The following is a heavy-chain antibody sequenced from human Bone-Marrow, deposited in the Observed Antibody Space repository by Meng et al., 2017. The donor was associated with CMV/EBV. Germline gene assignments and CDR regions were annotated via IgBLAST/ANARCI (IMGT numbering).Heavy chain of an antibody. V-gene: IGHV4-39*01. CDR3: MTPEAVAGMRAY. J-gene: IGHJ4*02. CDR1: GGSVSSGSYY. D-gene: IGHD6-19*01. CDR2: IYYSGST. Sequence: SETLSLTCTVSGGSVSSGSYYWSWTRQPPGKGLEWIGSIYYSGSTYYNPSLKSRVTISVDTSKNQFSLKLSSVTAADTAVYYCMTPEAVAGMRAYWGQGTLVTVSS.